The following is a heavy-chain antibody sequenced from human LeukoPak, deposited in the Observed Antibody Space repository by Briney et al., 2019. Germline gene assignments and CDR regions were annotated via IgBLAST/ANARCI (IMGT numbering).Heavy chain of an antibody. Sequence: ASVKVSCKASGYTFTSYGISWVRQAPGQGLEWMGWINAYNGNTNYAQKLQGRVTMTTDTSTSTAYMELRSLRSDDTAVYYCASAYCGGDCYLLPGVYFQHWGQGTLVTVSS. CDR1: GYTFTSYG. CDR3: ASAYCGGDCYLLPGVYFQH. J-gene: IGHJ1*01. CDR2: INAYNGNT. V-gene: IGHV1-18*01. D-gene: IGHD2-21*01.